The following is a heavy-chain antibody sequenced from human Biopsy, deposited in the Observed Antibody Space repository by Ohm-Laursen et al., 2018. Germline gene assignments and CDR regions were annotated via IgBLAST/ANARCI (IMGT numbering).Heavy chain of an antibody. CDR2: ISNSGNT. Sequence: SDTLSLTCTVSGDSINSSYWSWIRQAPGKGLEWTGFISNSGNTSYNPSLKSRVTISADTSKNQFSLKLGSVTVADTAVFYCARRGSGGRSFDYWGQGSLVTVSS. CDR3: ARRGSGGRSFDY. J-gene: IGHJ4*02. CDR1: GDSINSSY. D-gene: IGHD2-15*01. V-gene: IGHV4-59*08.